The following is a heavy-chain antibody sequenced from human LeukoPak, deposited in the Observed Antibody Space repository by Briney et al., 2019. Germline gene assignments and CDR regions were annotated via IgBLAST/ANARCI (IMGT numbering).Heavy chain of an antibody. Sequence: SETLSLTCSVSGGSMNSYYWSWIRQSPGKGLEWIGYTYYIGSPNYNPSLKSRVTISVDTSKNQFSLRLTSVTAADTAVYCCARDRHDSTGYYYDYWGQGALVTVSS. CDR1: GGSMNSYY. J-gene: IGHJ4*02. CDR2: TYYIGSP. CDR3: ARDRHDSTGYYYDY. V-gene: IGHV4-59*01. D-gene: IGHD3-22*01.